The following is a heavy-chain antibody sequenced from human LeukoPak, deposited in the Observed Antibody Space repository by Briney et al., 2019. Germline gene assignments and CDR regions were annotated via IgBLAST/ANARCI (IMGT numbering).Heavy chain of an antibody. J-gene: IGHJ6*02. CDR2: MNPNSGNT. D-gene: IGHD6-13*01. CDR1: GYTFTSYD. Sequence: ASVXXXCKASGYTFTSYDXNWVRQXTXXGXEXRGWMNPNSGNTGYAQKFQGRVTMTRNTSISTAYMELSSLRSEDTAVYYCARVGSSWYSTSYYGMDVWGQGTTVTVSS. CDR3: ARVGSSWYSTSYYGMDV. V-gene: IGHV1-8*01.